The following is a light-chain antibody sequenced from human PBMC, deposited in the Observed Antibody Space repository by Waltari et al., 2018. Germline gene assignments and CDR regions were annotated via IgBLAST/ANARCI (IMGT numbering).Light chain of an antibody. Sequence: QLVLTQSPPASASLGASVKLTCTLSSGHSSYGIAWHQQQPEKGPRYLMKVNSDGSHTKGDGIPDRFSGSSSGAERYLSISSLQSEDEADYYCQTWGTGIRVFGGGTKLTVL. CDR3: QTWGTGIRV. CDR2: VNSDGSH. J-gene: IGLJ3*02. V-gene: IGLV4-69*01. CDR1: SGHSSYG.